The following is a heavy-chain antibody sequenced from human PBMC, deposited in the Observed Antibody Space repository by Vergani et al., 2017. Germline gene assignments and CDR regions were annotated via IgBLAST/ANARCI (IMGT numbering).Heavy chain of an antibody. CDR2: IYPGDSDT. Sequence: EVQLVHSGAEVKKPGESLKISCKGSGYSFTRYWIGWVREMPGKGLEWMGIIYPGDSDTRYSPSFQGQVTISADKSLSTAYLQWSSLNASDTAMYDCASARYYGGKGGLDYWGQGPLVTVSS. D-gene: IGHD4-23*01. CDR3: ASARYYGGKGGLDY. J-gene: IGHJ4*02. CDR1: GYSFTRYW. V-gene: IGHV5-51*01.